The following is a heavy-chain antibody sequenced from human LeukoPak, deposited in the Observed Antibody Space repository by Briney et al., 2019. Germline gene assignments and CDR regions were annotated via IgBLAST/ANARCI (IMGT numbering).Heavy chain of an antibody. CDR2: IYYSGRT. CDR1: GGSISSYY. Sequence: SETLSLTXTVSGGSISSYYWSWLRQPPGKGMEWVGYIYYSGRTNYNPSLKRRVTISVDTYKNQFSLKLSSVTAADTAVYYCARAPITMVRVTYFDYWVQGTLVTVSS. D-gene: IGHD3-10*01. V-gene: IGHV4-59*01. J-gene: IGHJ4*01. CDR3: ARAPITMVRVTYFDY.